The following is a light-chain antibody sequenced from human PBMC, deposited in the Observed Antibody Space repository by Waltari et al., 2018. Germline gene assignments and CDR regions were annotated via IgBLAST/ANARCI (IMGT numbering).Light chain of an antibody. CDR2: RND. CDR1: SSNIGSNY. CDR3: ATSDGNHSAVV. Sequence: QSVLTQPPPASGTPGQRVTISCSGSSSNIGSNYVYWYQQLPGTPPKFLIYRNDHEPAGVVARLSGAKTGTSASLAISGLRSEDDDDYYWATSDGNHSAVVFGGGTKLTVL. V-gene: IGLV1-47*01. J-gene: IGLJ2*01.